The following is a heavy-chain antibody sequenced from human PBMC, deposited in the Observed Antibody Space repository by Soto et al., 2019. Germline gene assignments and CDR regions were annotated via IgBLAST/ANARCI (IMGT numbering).Heavy chain of an antibody. CDR2: IIPIFGTA. D-gene: IGHD3-3*01. V-gene: IGHV1-69*01. CDR1: GGTFSSYA. J-gene: IGHJ6*02. Sequence: QVQLVQSGAEVKKPGSSVKVSCKASGGTFSSYAISWVRQAPGQGLEWMGGIIPIFGTANYAQKFQGRVTSTADESTSTAYMELSSLRSEDTAVYYCARERITIFGVVISRTDYYYYGMDVWGQGTTVTVSS. CDR3: ARERITIFGVVISRTDYYYYGMDV.